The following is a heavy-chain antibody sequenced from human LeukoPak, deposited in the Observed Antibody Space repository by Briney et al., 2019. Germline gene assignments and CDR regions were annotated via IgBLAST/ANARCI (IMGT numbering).Heavy chain of an antibody. V-gene: IGHV4-31*03. CDR1: GGSISSGGYY. Sequence: SQTLSLTCTVSGGSISSGGYYWSWIRQHPGTGLEWIGYIYYSGSTYYNPSLKSRVTISVDTSKNQFSLKLSSVTAVDTAVYYCARVGREYDYVWGSYRQPLDYWGQGTLVTVSS. D-gene: IGHD3-16*02. CDR3: ARVGREYDYVWGSYRQPLDY. J-gene: IGHJ4*02. CDR2: IYYSGST.